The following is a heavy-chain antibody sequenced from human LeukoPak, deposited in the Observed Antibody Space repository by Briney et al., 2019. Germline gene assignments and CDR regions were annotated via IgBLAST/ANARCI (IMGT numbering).Heavy chain of an antibody. CDR3: AKVGNWKYGHHDY. D-gene: IGHD1-7*01. Sequence: GGSLRLSCAASGFTFSDYSMNWVRQAPGKGLEWISYISSSSSTIYYADSVKGRFTISRDNAKKSLYMQMNSLRAEDTAVYYCAKVGNWKYGHHDYWGQGTLVTVPS. V-gene: IGHV3-48*01. J-gene: IGHJ4*02. CDR1: GFTFSDYS. CDR2: ISSSSSTI.